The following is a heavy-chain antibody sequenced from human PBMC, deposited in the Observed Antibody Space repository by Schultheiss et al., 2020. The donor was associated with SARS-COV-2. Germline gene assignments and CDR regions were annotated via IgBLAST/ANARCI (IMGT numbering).Heavy chain of an antibody. CDR1: GGSISSGGYY. Sequence: SETLSLTCTVSGGSISSGGYYWSWIRQHPGKGLEWIGYIYYSGSTYYNPSLKSRVTISVDTSKNQFSLKLSSVTAADTAVYYCASEYSGYDSGSDAFDIWGQGTTVTVSS. CDR3: ASEYSGYDSGSDAFDI. J-gene: IGHJ3*02. D-gene: IGHD5-12*01. CDR2: IYYSGST. V-gene: IGHV4-30-4*08.